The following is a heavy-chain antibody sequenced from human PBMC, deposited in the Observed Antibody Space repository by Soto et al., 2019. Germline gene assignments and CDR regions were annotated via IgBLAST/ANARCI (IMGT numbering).Heavy chain of an antibody. CDR3: AKARPAATTYYYGMDV. V-gene: IGHV3-30*18. CDR1: GFTFSSYG. D-gene: IGHD2-2*01. Sequence: QVQLVESGGGVVQPGRSLRLSCAASGFTFSSYGMHWVRQAPGKGLEWVAVISYDGSNKYYADSVKGRFTISRDNSKNTRDLQMNSLRAEDTAVYYCAKARPAATTYYYGMDVWGQGTTVTVSS. CDR2: ISYDGSNK. J-gene: IGHJ6*02.